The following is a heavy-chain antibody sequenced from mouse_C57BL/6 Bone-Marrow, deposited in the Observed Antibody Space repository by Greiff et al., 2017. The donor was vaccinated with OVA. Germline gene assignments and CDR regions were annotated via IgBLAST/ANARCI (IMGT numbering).Heavy chain of an antibody. Sequence: EVKLVESGGGLVKPGGSLKLSCAASGFTFSSSAMSWVRQTPDKRLEWVATIRDGGSYTYYPANVQGRFTISRDNAKNNLYLQKSHLKSEDTAMXYCARHGSSSWYFDVWCTGTTVTVSS. CDR2: IRDGGSYT. CDR3: ARHGSSSWYFDV. D-gene: IGHD1-1*01. V-gene: IGHV5-4*03. CDR1: GFTFSSSA. J-gene: IGHJ1*03.